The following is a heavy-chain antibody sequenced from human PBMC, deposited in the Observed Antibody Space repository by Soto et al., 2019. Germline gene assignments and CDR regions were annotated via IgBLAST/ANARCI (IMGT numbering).Heavy chain of an antibody. D-gene: IGHD6-13*01. CDR2: INHSGST. Sequence: PSETLSLTCAVYGGSFSGYYWSWIRQPPGKGLEWIGEINHSGSTNYNPSLKSRVTISVDTSKNQFSLKLSSVTAADTAVYYCAGRYSSSWLPLLGFDYWGQGTLVT. J-gene: IGHJ4*02. CDR3: AGRYSSSWLPLLGFDY. V-gene: IGHV4-34*01. CDR1: GGSFSGYY.